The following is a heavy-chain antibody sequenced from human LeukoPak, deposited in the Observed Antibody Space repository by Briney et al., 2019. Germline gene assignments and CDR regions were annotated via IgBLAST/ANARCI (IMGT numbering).Heavy chain of an antibody. CDR3: ARQKSWGYSSGWYWFDP. CDR2: IYYSGST. Sequence: PSETLSLTCTVSTGSISSSSYYWGWFRQPPGKGLEWIGSIYYSGSTYYNPSLKSRVTISVDTSKNQFSLKLSSVTATDTAVYYCARQKSWGYSSGWYWFDPWGQGTLVTVSS. V-gene: IGHV4-39*01. CDR1: TGSISSSSYY. J-gene: IGHJ5*02. D-gene: IGHD6-19*01.